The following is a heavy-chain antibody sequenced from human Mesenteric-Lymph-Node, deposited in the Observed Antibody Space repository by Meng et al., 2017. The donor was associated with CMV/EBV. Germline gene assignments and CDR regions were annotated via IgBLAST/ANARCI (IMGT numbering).Heavy chain of an antibody. V-gene: IGHV1-69*04. Sequence: SVQVSCKASGGTFSGYDISWVRQAPGQGLELMGRIIPMSDIADYPQKFQVRVMITADKATSTAYMELSSRRSEDTAVYYCACGHPTCDDDDVWSVYGLDIWGQGTMVTVSS. CDR1: GGTFSGYD. J-gene: IGHJ3*02. D-gene: IGHD3-3*01. CDR2: IIPMSDIA. CDR3: ACGHPTCDDDDVWSVYGLDI.